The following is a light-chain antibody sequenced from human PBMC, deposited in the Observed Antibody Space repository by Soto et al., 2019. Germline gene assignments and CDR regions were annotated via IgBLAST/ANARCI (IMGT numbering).Light chain of an antibody. CDR2: EVI. Sequence: QPVLAQPASVSGSPGQSITISCTGSSSDVGTYNYVSWYQQHPGRAPKLMLYEVINRPSGVSNRFSGSKSGNTASLTISGLQSEDEAVYYCSSYTSGNTAVVFGGGTKLTVL. V-gene: IGLV2-14*01. CDR1: SSDVGTYNY. J-gene: IGLJ2*01. CDR3: SSYTSGNTAVV.